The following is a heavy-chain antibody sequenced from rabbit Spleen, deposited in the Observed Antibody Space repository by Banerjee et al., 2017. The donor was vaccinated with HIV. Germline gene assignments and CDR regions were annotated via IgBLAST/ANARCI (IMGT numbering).Heavy chain of an antibody. Sequence: QEQLVESGGGLVKPGASLTLICTASGFSFSSSYDMCWVRQAPGKGLEWVGCIYVGSSGGTYYASWAKGRFTISKTSSTTVTLQMTSLTVADTATYFCARDTGSSFSSYGMDLWGPGTLVTVS. D-gene: IGHD8-1*01. J-gene: IGHJ6*01. CDR3: ARDTGSSFSSYGMDL. V-gene: IGHV1S45*01. CDR1: GFSFSSSYD. CDR2: IYVGSSGGT.